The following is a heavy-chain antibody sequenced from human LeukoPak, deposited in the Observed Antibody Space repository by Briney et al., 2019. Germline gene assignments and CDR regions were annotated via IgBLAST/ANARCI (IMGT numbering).Heavy chain of an antibody. CDR3: ARHRYYYGSGSLAYFDY. CDR2: IYYSGST. V-gene: IGHV4-59*08. D-gene: IGHD3-10*01. J-gene: IGHJ4*02. CDR1: GGSISSHY. Sequence: SETLSLTCTVSGGSISSHYWSWIRQPPGKGLEWIGYIYYSGSTNYNPSLKSRVTISVDTSKNQFSLKLSSVTAADTAVYYCARHRYYYGSGSLAYFDYWGQGTLVTVSS.